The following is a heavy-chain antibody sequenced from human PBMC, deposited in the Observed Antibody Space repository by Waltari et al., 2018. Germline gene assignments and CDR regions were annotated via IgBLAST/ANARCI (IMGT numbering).Heavy chain of an antibody. CDR1: GGSISSGVFY. J-gene: IGHJ5*02. V-gene: IGHV4-39*01. CDR2: IYYNGIT. Sequence: QLQLQESGPGLVKPSETLSLTCPVHGGSISSGVFYWGWIRQSPGTGLEWIGSIYYNGITDYNPVLKSRVTISGDTSKNQFSLRLSSVTAADTAVYYCVRHWKKSGYRFDPWGQGILVTVSS. CDR3: VRHWKKSGYRFDP. D-gene: IGHD5-12*01.